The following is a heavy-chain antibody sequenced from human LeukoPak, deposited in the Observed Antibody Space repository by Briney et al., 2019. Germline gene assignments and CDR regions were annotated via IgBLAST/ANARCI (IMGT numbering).Heavy chain of an antibody. CDR2: INEGGSEE. J-gene: IGHJ4*02. CDR1: GFTFSNYW. D-gene: IGHD6-13*01. V-gene: IGHV3-7*03. Sequence: GGSLRLSCAASGFTFSNYWMCWVRQAPGKGLEWVANINEGGSEEYYVDSVKGRFTISRDKAENSLYLQMNSLRGEDTAVYYCARGRAAAFDNWGQGTLVTVSS. CDR3: ARGRAAAFDN.